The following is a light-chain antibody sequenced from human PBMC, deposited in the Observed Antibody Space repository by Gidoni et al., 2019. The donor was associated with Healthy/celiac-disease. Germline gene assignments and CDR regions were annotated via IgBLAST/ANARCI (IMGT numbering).Light chain of an antibody. CDR1: SGFNVGAYG. CDR3: MIWHSSAVV. Sequence: QAVLTQPSSLSASPGASASLTCTLRSGFNVGAYGIYWYQHKPGSPPQFLLRYKSDSDKQQGSGVPSRFSGSKDASANAGILLISGLQSEDEADYYCMIWHSSAVVFGGGTKLTVL. CDR2: YKSDSDK. J-gene: IGLJ2*01. V-gene: IGLV5-45*03.